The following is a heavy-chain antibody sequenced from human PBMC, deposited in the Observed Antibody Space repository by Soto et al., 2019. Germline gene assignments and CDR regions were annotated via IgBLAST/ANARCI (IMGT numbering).Heavy chain of an antibody. D-gene: IGHD3-10*01. CDR1: GGSINSYY. V-gene: IGHV4-59*01. CDR2: IYYSGST. CDR3: ARKGRYYGTGSVWVGP. Sequence: PSGALSLTCTVLGGSINSYYWNWVRQPPGKGLEWVGYIYYSGSTNYDPSLKSRVTISVDTSRNQSSLKLSSVTAADTAVYYCARKGRYYGTGSVWVGPWGQGTLVTVSS. J-gene: IGHJ5*02.